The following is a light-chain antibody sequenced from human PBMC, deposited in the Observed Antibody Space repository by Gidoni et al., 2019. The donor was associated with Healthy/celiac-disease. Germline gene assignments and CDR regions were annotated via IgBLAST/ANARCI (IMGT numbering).Light chain of an antibody. V-gene: IGKV1-39*01. Sequence: DIQMTQSPSSLSASVGDRVTITCRASQSISSYLNWYQQKPGKAPKLLIYAASSLQSGVPSRFSGSGSGTDFTLTISRLHPEDFATYYCQQSYSTPLTFGGXTKVEIK. CDR1: QSISSY. CDR3: QQSYSTPLT. CDR2: AAS. J-gene: IGKJ4*01.